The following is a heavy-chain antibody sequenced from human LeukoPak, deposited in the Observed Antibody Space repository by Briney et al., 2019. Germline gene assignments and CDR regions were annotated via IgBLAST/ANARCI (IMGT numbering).Heavy chain of an antibody. CDR1: GYTFTSYG. D-gene: IGHD6-13*01. J-gene: IGHJ3*02. CDR3: AVTTAAGGAFDI. CDR2: ISAYNGNT. Sequence: ASVKVSCKASGYTFTSYGISWVRQAPGQGLEWMGWISAYNGNTNYAQKLQGRVTITTDESTSTAYMELSSLRSEDTAVYYCAVTTAAGGAFDIWGQGTMVTVSS. V-gene: IGHV1-18*01.